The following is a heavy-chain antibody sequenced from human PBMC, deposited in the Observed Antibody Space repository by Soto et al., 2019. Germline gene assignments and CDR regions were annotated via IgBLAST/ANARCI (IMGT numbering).Heavy chain of an antibody. Sequence: QVQLQESGPGLVKPSQTLSLTCTVSGGSISSGGYYWSWIRQHPGKGLEWIGYIYYSGSTYYNPSLKSRVTISVDTSKNQFSLKLSSVTAADTAVYYCARDAASRFVVVPAVMPASDYYYYMDVWGKGTTVTVSS. V-gene: IGHV4-31*03. CDR3: ARDAASRFVVVPAVMPASDYYYYMDV. D-gene: IGHD2-2*01. CDR2: IYYSGST. CDR1: GGSISSGGYY. J-gene: IGHJ6*03.